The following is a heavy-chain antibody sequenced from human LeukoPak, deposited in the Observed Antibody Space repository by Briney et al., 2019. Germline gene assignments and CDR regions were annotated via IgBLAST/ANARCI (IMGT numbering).Heavy chain of an antibody. D-gene: IGHD6-13*01. CDR2: IKEDGSDK. J-gene: IGHJ4*02. CDR3: ARGAMAAAGY. V-gene: IGHV3-7*01. Sequence: GGSLRLSCVASGFTYSSYWMSWVRQAPGKGLGWVANIKEDGSDKYYVDSVKGRFTISRDNAKKSLYLQMNSLRAEDTAIYYCARGAMAAAGYWGQGTLVTVSS. CDR1: GFTYSSYW.